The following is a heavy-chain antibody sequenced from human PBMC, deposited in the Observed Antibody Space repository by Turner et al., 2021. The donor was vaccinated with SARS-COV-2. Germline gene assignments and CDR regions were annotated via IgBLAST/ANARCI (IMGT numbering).Heavy chain of an antibody. CDR3: AGVSSSSWNFDY. V-gene: IGHV3-7*01. Sequence: EVQLVESGGGWVQPGGSLRLSCAASGFTFSIYWMSWVRQAPGKGLEWVANIKQDGSEKYYVDSVKGRFTISRDNAKNSLYLQMNSLRAEDTAVYYCAGVSSSSWNFDYWGQGTLVTVSS. CDR2: IKQDGSEK. CDR1: GFTFSIYW. J-gene: IGHJ4*02. D-gene: IGHD6-13*01.